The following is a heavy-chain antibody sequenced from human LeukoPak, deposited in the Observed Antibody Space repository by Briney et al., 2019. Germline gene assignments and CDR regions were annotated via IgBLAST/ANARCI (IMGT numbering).Heavy chain of an antibody. CDR1: GFTFSSYW. D-gene: IGHD2-2*02. Sequence: PGGSLRLSCVASGFTFSSYWMSWVRQAPGKGLECVADIKQDGSEKYYVDSVKGRFTISRDNAKNSLYLQMNSLRADDTAVYYCAMKAVPRPRLYDAFDFWGQGTVVTVSS. CDR3: AMKAVPRPRLYDAFDF. CDR2: IKQDGSEK. V-gene: IGHV3-7*03. J-gene: IGHJ3*01.